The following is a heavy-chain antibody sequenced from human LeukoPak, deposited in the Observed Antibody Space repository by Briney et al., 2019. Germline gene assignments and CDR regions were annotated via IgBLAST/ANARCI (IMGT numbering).Heavy chain of an antibody. Sequence: RASVKVSCKASGYIFTGYYMHWVRQAPGQGLEWMGWVSPNSGGTNYARNFQGRVTMTRDTSISTAYMELSRLRSDDTAVYYCAREYYDISGYYSYYFDYWGQGTLVTVSS. CDR2: VSPNSGGT. J-gene: IGHJ4*02. D-gene: IGHD3-22*01. V-gene: IGHV1-2*02. CDR3: AREYYDISGYYSYYFDY. CDR1: GYIFTGYY.